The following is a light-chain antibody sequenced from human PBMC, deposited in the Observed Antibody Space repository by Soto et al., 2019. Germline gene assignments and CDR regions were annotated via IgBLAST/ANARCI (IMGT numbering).Light chain of an antibody. CDR3: CSYAGSYTHYV. J-gene: IGLJ1*01. CDR1: SSDVGGYNY. V-gene: IGLV2-11*01. Sequence: QSVLTQPRSVSGSPGQSVAISCTGTSSDVGGYNYVSWYQHHPGKAPKLMIYDVNKRPSGVPDRFSGSKSGNTASLTISGLQAEDEADYYCCSYAGSYTHYVFGTGTQPTVL. CDR2: DVN.